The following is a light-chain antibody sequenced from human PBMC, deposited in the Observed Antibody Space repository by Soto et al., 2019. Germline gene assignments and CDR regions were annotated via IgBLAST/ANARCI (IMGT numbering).Light chain of an antibody. CDR3: SSYAGSNVVV. CDR2: EVN. V-gene: IGLV2-8*01. CDR1: SSDVGGYNY. J-gene: IGLJ2*01. Sequence: QSVLTQPPSASGSPGQSVTISCTGTSSDVGGYNYVSWYQQRPGKPPKLIIYEVNKRPSGVPDRFSGSKSGNTASLTVSGLQSEDEAEYYCSSYAGSNVVVFGGGTKLTVL.